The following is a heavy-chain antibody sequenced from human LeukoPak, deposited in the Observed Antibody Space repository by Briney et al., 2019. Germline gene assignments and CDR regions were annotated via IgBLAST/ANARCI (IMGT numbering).Heavy chain of an antibody. V-gene: IGHV6-1*01. CDR3: ARDSGIVAGPNFDY. J-gene: IGHJ4*02. CDR1: GDSFSSNSAA. CDR2: TYYRSKWYN. Sequence: SQTLSLTCAISGDSFSSNSAAWNWIRQSPSRGLEWLGRTYYRSKWYNDYAVSVKSRITIDPDTSKNQFSLQLNSVTPEDTAVYYCARDSGIVAGPNFDYWGQGTLVTVSS. D-gene: IGHD6-19*01.